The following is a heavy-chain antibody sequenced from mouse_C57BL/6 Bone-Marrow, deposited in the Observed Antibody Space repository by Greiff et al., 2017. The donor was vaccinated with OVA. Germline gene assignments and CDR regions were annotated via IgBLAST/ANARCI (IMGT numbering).Heavy chain of an antibody. D-gene: IGHD2-1*01. V-gene: IGHV6-3*01. CDR1: GFTFSNYW. CDR2: IRLKSDNYAT. J-gene: IGHJ4*01. CDR3: TSYGNFYAMDY. Sequence: EVMLVESGGGLVQPGGSMKLSCVASGFTFSNYWMNWVRQSPEKGLEWVAQIRLKSDNYATHYAESVKGRFTISRDDSKSSVYLQMNNLRAEDTGIYYCTSYGNFYAMDYWGQGTSVTVSS.